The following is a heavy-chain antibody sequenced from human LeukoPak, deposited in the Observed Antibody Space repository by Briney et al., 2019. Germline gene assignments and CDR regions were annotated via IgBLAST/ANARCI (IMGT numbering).Heavy chain of an antibody. J-gene: IGHJ4*02. V-gene: IGHV4-34*01. D-gene: IGHD1-26*01. CDR3: ARGSDEVGRKNFDY. CDR1: GGSFSGYY. Sequence: ASETLSLTCAVYGGSFSGYYWSWIRQPPGKGLEWIGEINHSGSTNYNPSHKSRVTISVDTSKNQFSLKLSSVTAADTAVYYCARGSDEVGRKNFDYWGQGTLVTVSS. CDR2: INHSGST.